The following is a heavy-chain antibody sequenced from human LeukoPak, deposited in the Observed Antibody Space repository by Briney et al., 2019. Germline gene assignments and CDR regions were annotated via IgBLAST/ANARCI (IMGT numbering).Heavy chain of an antibody. D-gene: IGHD3-10*01. J-gene: IGHJ1*01. CDR1: GFTFSSYA. CDR3: ARGSAMVRGVMAYFQH. V-gene: IGHV3-30*01. CDR2: ISYDGSNK. Sequence: EGSLRLSCAASGFTFSSYAMHWVRQAPGKGLEWVAVISYDGSNKYYADSVKGRFTISRDNSKNTLYLQMNSLRAEDTAVYYCARGSAMVRGVMAYFQHWGQGTLVTVSS.